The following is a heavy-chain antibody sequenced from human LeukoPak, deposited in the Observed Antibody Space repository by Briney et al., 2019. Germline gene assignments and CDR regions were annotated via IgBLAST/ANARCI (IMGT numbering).Heavy chain of an antibody. D-gene: IGHD6-6*01. CDR3: ARGGAARLHFQN. CDR2: IYYSGST. V-gene: IGHV4-59*01. CDR1: GGSISSYY. J-gene: IGHJ1*01. Sequence: SETLSLTCTVSGGSISSYYWSWIRQPPGKGLEWIGYIYYSGSTNYNPSLKSRVTISVDTSKNQFSLNLNSVTAADTAVYYCARGGAARLHFQNWGQGTLVTVSS.